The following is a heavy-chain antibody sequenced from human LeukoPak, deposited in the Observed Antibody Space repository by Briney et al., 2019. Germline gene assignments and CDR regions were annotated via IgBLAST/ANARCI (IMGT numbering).Heavy chain of an antibody. D-gene: IGHD1-26*01. CDR3: AKVLSGSYPRYFDY. V-gene: IGHV3-23*01. J-gene: IGHJ4*02. CDR2: ISGSGGST. CDR1: GFTFSNYE. Sequence: GGSLRLSCAASGFTFSNYEMHWVRQAPGKGLEWVSAISGSGGSTYYADSVKGRFTISRDNSKNTLYLQMNSLRAEDTAVYYCAKVLSGSYPRYFDYWGQGTLVTVSS.